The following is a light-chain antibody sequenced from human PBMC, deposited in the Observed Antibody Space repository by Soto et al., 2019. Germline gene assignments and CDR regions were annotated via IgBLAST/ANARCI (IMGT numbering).Light chain of an antibody. CDR1: QSISSY. CDR2: AAS. V-gene: IGKV1-39*01. CDR3: QQTYRAPPWT. Sequence: DIQMTQSPSSLSTSVGDRVTITCRASQSISSYLNWYQQKPGKAPKLLIYAASSLQSGVPSRFSGSGSGTDFTLTISSLRPDDIATYYCQQTYRAPPWTFGQGTKVEI. J-gene: IGKJ1*01.